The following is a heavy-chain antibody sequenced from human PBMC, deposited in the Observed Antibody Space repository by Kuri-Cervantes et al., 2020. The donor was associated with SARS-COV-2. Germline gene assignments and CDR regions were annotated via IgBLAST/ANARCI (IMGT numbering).Heavy chain of an antibody. Sequence: GGSLRLSCAASGFTFSNAWMSWVRQAPGKGLEWVSAISGSGGSTYYADSVKGRFTISRDNSKNTLYLQMNSLRAEDTAVYYCAKDGTGENYDAFDIWGQGTMVTVSS. CDR1: GFTFSNAW. CDR2: ISGSGGST. D-gene: IGHD7-27*01. V-gene: IGHV3-23*01. J-gene: IGHJ3*02. CDR3: AKDGTGENYDAFDI.